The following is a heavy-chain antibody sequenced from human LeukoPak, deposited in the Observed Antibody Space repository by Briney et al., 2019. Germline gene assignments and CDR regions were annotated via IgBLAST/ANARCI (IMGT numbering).Heavy chain of an antibody. CDR3: ARDRPGAYYDFWSGTAIMDV. J-gene: IGHJ6*02. V-gene: IGHV3-33*01. CDR1: GFTFSSYG. D-gene: IGHD3-3*01. Sequence: GRSLRLSCAASGFTFSSYGMHWVRQAPGKGLEWVAVIWYDGSNKYYADSVKGRFTISRDNSKNTLYLQMNSLRAEDTAVYYCARDRPGAYYDFWSGTAIMDVWGQGTTVTVSS. CDR2: IWYDGSNK.